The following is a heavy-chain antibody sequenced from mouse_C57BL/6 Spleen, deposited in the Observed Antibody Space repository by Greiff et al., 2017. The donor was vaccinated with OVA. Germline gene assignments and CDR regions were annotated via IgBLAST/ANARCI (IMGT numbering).Heavy chain of an antibody. CDR2: INPNNGGT. V-gene: IGHV1-26*01. D-gene: IGHD1-1*01. J-gene: IGHJ4*01. CDR1: GYTFTDYY. Sequence: EVQLQQSGPELVKPGASVKISCKASGYTFTDYYMNWVKQSHGKSLEWIGDINPNNGGTSYNQKFNGKATLTVDKSSSTASMELRSLTSEDSAVYYCARRITTVVPHYAMDDWGQGTSVTVSS. CDR3: ARRITTVVPHYAMDD.